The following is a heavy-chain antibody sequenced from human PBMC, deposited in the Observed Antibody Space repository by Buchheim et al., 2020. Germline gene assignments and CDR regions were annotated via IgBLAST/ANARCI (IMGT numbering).Heavy chain of an antibody. CDR2: ISYDGSNK. Sequence: QVQLVESGGGVVQPGRSLRLSCAASGFTFSSYAMHWVRQAPGKGLEWVAVISYDGSNKYYADSVKGRFTISRDNSKNTLYLQMNSLRAEDTAVYYCARVDILTGPFDYWGQGTL. CDR1: GFTFSSYA. V-gene: IGHV3-30-3*01. CDR3: ARVDILTGPFDY. J-gene: IGHJ4*02. D-gene: IGHD3-9*01.